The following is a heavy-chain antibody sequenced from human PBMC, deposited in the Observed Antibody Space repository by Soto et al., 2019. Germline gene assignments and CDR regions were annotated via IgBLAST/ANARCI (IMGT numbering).Heavy chain of an antibody. CDR3: ARDARYCTNGVCPKAGGAFDI. D-gene: IGHD2-8*01. CDR1: GFTFSSYG. J-gene: IGHJ3*02. CDR2: IWYDGSNK. V-gene: IGHV3-33*01. Sequence: LRLSCAASGFTFSSYGMHWFRQAPGKGLEWVAVIWYDGSNKYYADSVKGRFTISRDNSKNTLYLQMNSLRAEDTAVYYCARDARYCTNGVCPKAGGAFDIWGQGTMVTVSS.